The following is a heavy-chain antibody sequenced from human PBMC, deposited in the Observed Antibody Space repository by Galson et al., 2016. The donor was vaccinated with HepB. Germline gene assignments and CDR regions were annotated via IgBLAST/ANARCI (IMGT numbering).Heavy chain of an antibody. Sequence: SVKVSCKASGGSFSSFGISWVRQAPGQGLEWMGGFIPIFGTPNYAQKFQARVTITADESIITAYMEVSRLTSDDTALYYCATNILVRGVTNWFDPWGQGTLVTVSS. CDR1: GGSFSSFG. CDR2: FIPIFGTP. CDR3: ATNILVRGVTNWFDP. V-gene: IGHV1-69*13. D-gene: IGHD3-10*01. J-gene: IGHJ5*02.